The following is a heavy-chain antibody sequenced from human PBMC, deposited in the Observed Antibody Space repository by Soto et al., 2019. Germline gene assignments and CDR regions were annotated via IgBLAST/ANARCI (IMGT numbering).Heavy chain of an antibody. Sequence: ASVKVSCKASGYTFTSYGISWVRQAPGQGLEWMGWISAYNGNTNYAQKLQGRVTMTTDTSTSTAYMELRSLRSDDTAVYYCPREIPRVLLGFGESPTNCFGACGRGTVVSVSS. V-gene: IGHV1-18*01. CDR1: GYTFTSYG. D-gene: IGHD3-10*01. CDR2: ISAYNGNT. J-gene: IGHJ5*02. CDR3: PREIPRVLLGFGESPTNCFGA.